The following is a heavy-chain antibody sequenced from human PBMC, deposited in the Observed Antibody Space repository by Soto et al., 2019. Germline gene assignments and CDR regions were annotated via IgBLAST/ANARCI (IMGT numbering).Heavy chain of an antibody. Sequence: QVQLVQSGAEVKKPGASVSVSCTASGYTFTSSDVYWVRQATGQGLELMGWMNPNTGNTGYAQKFQGRVTMTRNTSISTAYMELSSLRSEDTAVYYCARGSNHCSGGSCYSDWFDPWGQGTPVTVSS. CDR3: ARGSNHCSGGSCYSDWFDP. CDR1: GYTFTSSD. J-gene: IGHJ5*02. D-gene: IGHD2-15*01. CDR2: MNPNTGNT. V-gene: IGHV1-8*01.